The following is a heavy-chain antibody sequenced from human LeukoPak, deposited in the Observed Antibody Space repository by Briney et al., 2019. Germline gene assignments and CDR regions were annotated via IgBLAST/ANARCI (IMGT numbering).Heavy chain of an antibody. D-gene: IGHD6-13*01. J-gene: IGHJ5*02. CDR1: GYTFTGYY. Sequence: ASVKVSCKASGYTFTGYYMHWVRQAPGQGLEWMGWINPNSGGTNYAQKFQGRVTMTRDTSISTAYMELSRLRSDDTAVYYCARDTEQQLVQVNWFDPWGQGTLVTVSS. CDR2: INPNSGGT. CDR3: ARDTEQQLVQVNWFDP. V-gene: IGHV1-2*02.